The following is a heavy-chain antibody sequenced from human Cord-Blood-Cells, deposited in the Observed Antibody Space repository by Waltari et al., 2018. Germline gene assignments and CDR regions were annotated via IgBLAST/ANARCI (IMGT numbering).Heavy chain of an antibody. Sequence: VQLVQSGAEVKKPGASVKVSCTASGYTFTVYYMLWVGHAPGQGLEWMGRINPNSGGTNYAQKFQGRVTMTRDTSISTAYMELSRLRSDDTAVYYCARALTVTTAFDIWGQGTMVTVSS. CDR1: GYTFTVYY. CDR2: INPNSGGT. J-gene: IGHJ3*02. V-gene: IGHV1-2*06. D-gene: IGHD4-4*01. CDR3: ARALTVTTAFDI.